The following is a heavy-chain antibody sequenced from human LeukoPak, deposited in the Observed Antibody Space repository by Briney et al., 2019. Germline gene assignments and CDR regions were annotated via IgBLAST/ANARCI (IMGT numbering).Heavy chain of an antibody. V-gene: IGHV4-30-4*01. D-gene: IGHD3-10*01. CDR2: IYYSGST. Sequence: SETLSLTCTVSGGSISSGDSYWSWIRQPPGKGLEWIGYIYYSGSTYYNSSLKSRVTISVDTSKNQFSLNLSSATAADTAVYYCAREGTVLRGVIWGKTFDPWGQGTLVTVSS. CDR3: AREGTVLRGVIWGKTFDP. J-gene: IGHJ5*02. CDR1: GGSISSGDSY.